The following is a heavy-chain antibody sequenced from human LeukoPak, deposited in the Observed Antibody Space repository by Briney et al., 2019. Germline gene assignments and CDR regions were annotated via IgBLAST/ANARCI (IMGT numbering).Heavy chain of an antibody. V-gene: IGHV5-51*01. CDR1: GYSFTTYW. CDR3: ARQGRIVVVTTTHDAFDI. Sequence: GESLKISCTGFGYSFTTYWIGWVRQMPGKGLEWMGIIYPGDSDARYSPSLQGQVTISVDKSISTAYLQWSSLKASDTAMYYCARQGRIVVVTTTHDAFDIWGQGTLVTVSS. D-gene: IGHD2-21*02. CDR2: IYPGDSDA. J-gene: IGHJ4*02.